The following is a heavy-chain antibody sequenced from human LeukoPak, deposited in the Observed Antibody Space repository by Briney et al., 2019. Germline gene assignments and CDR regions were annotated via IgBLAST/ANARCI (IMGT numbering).Heavy chain of an antibody. Sequence: SETLSLTCTVSGGSISSSSYYWGWIRQPPGKGLEWIGSIYYSGSTYYNPSLKSRVTISVGTSKNQFSLKLSSVTAADTAVYYCASGYRFGELLYTLDYWGQGTLVTVSS. CDR1: GGSISSSSYY. CDR3: ASGYRFGELLYTLDY. V-gene: IGHV4-39*07. J-gene: IGHJ4*02. CDR2: IYYSGST. D-gene: IGHD3-10*01.